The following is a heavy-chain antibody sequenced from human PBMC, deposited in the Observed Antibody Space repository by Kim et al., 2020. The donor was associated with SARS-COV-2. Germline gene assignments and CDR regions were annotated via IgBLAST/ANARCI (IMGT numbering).Heavy chain of an antibody. V-gene: IGHV3-7*01. Sequence: GGSLRLSCAASGFTFSSYWMSWVRQAPGKGLEWVDNIKQDGSEKYYVDSVKGRFTISRDNAKNSLYLQMNSLRAEDTAVYYCARDPLTYYYDSSGYYYEYYFDYWGQGTLVTVSS. D-gene: IGHD3-22*01. CDR3: ARDPLTYYYDSSGYYYEYYFDY. J-gene: IGHJ4*02. CDR2: IKQDGSEK. CDR1: GFTFSSYW.